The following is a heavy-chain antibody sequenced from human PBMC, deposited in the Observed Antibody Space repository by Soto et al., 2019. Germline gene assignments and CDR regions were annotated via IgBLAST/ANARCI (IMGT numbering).Heavy chain of an antibody. CDR2: INHSGST. Sequence: ETLSLTCAVYGGSFSGYYWSWIRQPPGKGLEWIGEINHSGSTNYNPSLKSRVTISVDTSKNQFSLKLSSVTAADTAVYYCARCDGYSGYDFDYWGQGTLVTVSS. D-gene: IGHD5-12*01. CDR3: ARCDGYSGYDFDY. V-gene: IGHV4-34*01. J-gene: IGHJ4*02. CDR1: GGSFSGYY.